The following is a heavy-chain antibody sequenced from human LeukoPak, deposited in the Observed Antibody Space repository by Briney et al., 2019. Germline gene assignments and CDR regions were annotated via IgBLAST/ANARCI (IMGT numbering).Heavy chain of an antibody. CDR1: GYTFTGYY. V-gene: IGHV1-2*02. CDR2: INPNSGGT. D-gene: IGHD2-2*02. Sequence: ASVKVSCKASGYTFTGYYMHWVRQAPGQGLEWMGWINPNSGGTNYAQKFQGRVTMTRDTSISTAYMELGRLRSDDTAVYYCARGYCSSTSCYTVDYWGQGTLVTVSS. J-gene: IGHJ4*02. CDR3: ARGYCSSTSCYTVDY.